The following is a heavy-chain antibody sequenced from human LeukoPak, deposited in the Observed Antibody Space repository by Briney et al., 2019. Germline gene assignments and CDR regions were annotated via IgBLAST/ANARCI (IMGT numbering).Heavy chain of an antibody. Sequence: GGSLRLSCAASGFTFSSYAMSWVRQAPGKGLEWVSAISGSGGSTYYADSVKGRFTISRDNSKNTLYLQMNSLRAEDTAVNYCAKSSGGITIFGVVTIFDYWGQGTLVTVSS. D-gene: IGHD3-3*01. CDR2: ISGSGGST. J-gene: IGHJ4*02. CDR1: GFTFSSYA. V-gene: IGHV3-23*01. CDR3: AKSSGGITIFGVVTIFDY.